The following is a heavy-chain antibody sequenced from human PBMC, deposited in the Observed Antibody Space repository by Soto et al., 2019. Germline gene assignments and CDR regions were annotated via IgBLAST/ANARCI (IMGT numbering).Heavy chain of an antibody. D-gene: IGHD5-18*01. CDR3: ERASDANTQYYFDY. CDR1: GFTFRSYD. J-gene: IGHJ4*02. V-gene: IGHV3-13*04. CDR2: IGTAGDT. Sequence: GGSLRLSCAASGFTFRSYDMHWVRQATGKGLEWVSAIGTAGDTYYPGSVKGRFTISRENAKNSLYLQMNSLRAGDTAVYYCERASDANTQYYFDYWGKGTLVTVSS.